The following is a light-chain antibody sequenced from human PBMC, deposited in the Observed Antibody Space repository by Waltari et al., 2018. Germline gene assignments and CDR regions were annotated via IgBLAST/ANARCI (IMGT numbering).Light chain of an antibody. V-gene: IGKV3-20*01. CDR3: QHYVNLPVT. Sequence: EIVLTQSRGTLSSPPGVRATLPCRASQIVSTALAWYQQKPGQAPRLLIYAASTRATGVPDRFSGSGSGTDFSLTISRLDPEDFAVYYCQHYVNLPVTFGQGTKVEI. CDR1: QIVSTA. J-gene: IGKJ1*01. CDR2: AAS.